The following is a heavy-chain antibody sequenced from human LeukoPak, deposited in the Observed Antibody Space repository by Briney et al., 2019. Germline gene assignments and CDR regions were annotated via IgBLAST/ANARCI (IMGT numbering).Heavy chain of an antibody. D-gene: IGHD1-1*01. CDR3: ARWGGTRQYYFDY. CDR2: TRFDGSIK. V-gene: IGHV3-33*01. J-gene: IGHJ4*02. Sequence: GGSLRLSCAVSGFIFSDYGFHWVRQAPGKGLEWVAVTRFDGSIKQYADSVKGRFTNSRDDSKNTLYLQMNFLKSEDTAVYYCARWGGTRQYYFDYWGQGTLVTVSS. CDR1: GFIFSDYG.